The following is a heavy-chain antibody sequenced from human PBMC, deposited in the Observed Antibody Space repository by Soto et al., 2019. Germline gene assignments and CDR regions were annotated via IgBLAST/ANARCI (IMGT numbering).Heavy chain of an antibody. CDR3: ARAGLYSSGSH. CDR1: GGSISSYY. CDR2: IYYSGST. Sequence: SETLSLTCTVSGGSISSYYWSWIRQPPGKGLEWIGYIYYSGSTNYNPSLKSRVTISVDTSKNQFSLKLSSVTAADTAVYYCARAGLYSSGSHWGQGTLVTVSS. D-gene: IGHD6-19*01. J-gene: IGHJ4*02. V-gene: IGHV4-59*01.